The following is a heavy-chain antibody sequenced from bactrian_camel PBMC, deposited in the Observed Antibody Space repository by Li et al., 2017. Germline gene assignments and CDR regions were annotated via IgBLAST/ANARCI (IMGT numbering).Heavy chain of an antibody. D-gene: IGHD3*01. CDR3: AAKATDCSQWNEYYY. Sequence: DVQLVESGGRPVQAGGSLRLSCVHSRYTRGGLCMAWFRQVPGKEREGVAALYAGFGITYYSNSVEGRFTISQHSANTVYLQMDSLEPEDTGMYFRAAKATDCSQWNEYYYFGQGTQVTVS. CDR1: RYTRGGLC. CDR2: LYAGFGIT. J-gene: IGHJ4*01. V-gene: IGHV3S40*01.